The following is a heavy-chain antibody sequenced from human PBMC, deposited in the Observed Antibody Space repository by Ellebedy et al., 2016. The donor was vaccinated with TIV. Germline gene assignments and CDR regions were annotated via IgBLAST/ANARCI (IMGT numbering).Heavy chain of an antibody. CDR1: GYTFTGSY. V-gene: IGHV1-8*02. CDR3: ARANGYSSGYYLYNWFDP. J-gene: IGHJ5*02. CDR2: MNPNSGNT. Sequence: ASVKVSXXASGYTFTGSYMHWVRQAPGQGLEWMGWMNPNSGNTGYAQKFQGRVTMTRNTSITTAYMDLSSLRSEDTAVYYCARANGYSSGYYLYNWFDPWGQGTLVTVSS. D-gene: IGHD6-19*01.